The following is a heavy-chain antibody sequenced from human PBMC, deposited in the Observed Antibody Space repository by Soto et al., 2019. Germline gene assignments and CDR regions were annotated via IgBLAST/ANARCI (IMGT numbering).Heavy chain of an antibody. CDR3: ARDGDGEMAYYFDY. CDR1: GFTFSSYA. Sequence: QVQLVESGGGVVQPGRSLRLSCAASGFTFSSYAMHWVRQAPGKGLEWVAVISYDGSNKYYADSMKGRFTISRDNSKNTLYLQMNSLRAEDTAVYYCARDGDGEMAYYFDYWGQGTLVTVSS. V-gene: IGHV3-30-3*01. CDR2: ISYDGSNK. D-gene: IGHD7-27*01. J-gene: IGHJ4*02.